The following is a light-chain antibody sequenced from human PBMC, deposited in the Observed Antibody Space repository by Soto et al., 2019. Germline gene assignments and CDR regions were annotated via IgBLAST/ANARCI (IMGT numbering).Light chain of an antibody. CDR1: QGIYSA. V-gene: IGKV1-13*02. Sequence: AIQLTQTTSSLSASVGDRVTITCRASQGIYSAVAWYQQSPGKAPKFLTYDASTLVSGVPSRFSGSGSGTDFTLTISSLQPEDFATYYCQQFRSYPVTFGQGTRWRLN. CDR3: QQFRSYPVT. CDR2: DAS. J-gene: IGKJ5*01.